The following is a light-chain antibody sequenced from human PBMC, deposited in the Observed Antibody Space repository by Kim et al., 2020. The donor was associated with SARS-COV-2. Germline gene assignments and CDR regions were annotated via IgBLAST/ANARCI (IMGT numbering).Light chain of an antibody. CDR1: ALPKQY. CDR3: QSADSSGTYQV. Sequence: SYELTQPPSVSVSPGQTARITCSGDALPKQYAYWYQQKPGQAPVLVIYKDSERPSGIPERFSGSSSGTTVTLTISGVRAEDEADYYCQSADSSGTYQVFGGGTQLTVL. J-gene: IGLJ3*02. V-gene: IGLV3-25*03. CDR2: KDS.